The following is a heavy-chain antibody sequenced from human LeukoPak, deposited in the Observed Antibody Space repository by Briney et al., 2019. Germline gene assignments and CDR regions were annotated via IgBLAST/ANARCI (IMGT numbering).Heavy chain of an antibody. D-gene: IGHD6-13*01. V-gene: IGHV4-4*07. J-gene: IGHJ4*02. CDR1: GGSISSYY. CDR2: IYSSGST. CDR3: AAGGRITAAVEY. Sequence: SETLSLTCTVSGGSISSYYWSWIRQPAGKGLEWIGRIYSSGSTSYNPSLKSRVTMSVETSRNQFSLKLSSVAAADTAVYYCAAGGRITAAVEYWGQGTLVTVSS.